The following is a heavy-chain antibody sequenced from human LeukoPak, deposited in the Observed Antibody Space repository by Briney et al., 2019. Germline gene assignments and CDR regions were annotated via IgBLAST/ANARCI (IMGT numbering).Heavy chain of an antibody. CDR1: GGSISSSSYY. CDR3: ARDQRHPVRGAISYYYYGMDV. CDR2: IYYSGST. D-gene: IGHD3-10*01. J-gene: IGHJ6*02. Sequence: SETLSLTCTVSGGSISSSSYYWGWIRQPPGKGLEWIGSIYYSGSTYYNPSLKSRVTISVDTSKNQFSLKLSSVTAADTAVYYCARDQRHPVRGAISYYYYGMDVWGQGTTVTVSS. V-gene: IGHV4-39*02.